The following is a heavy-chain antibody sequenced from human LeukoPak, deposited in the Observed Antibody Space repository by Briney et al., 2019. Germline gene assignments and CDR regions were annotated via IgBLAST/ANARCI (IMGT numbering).Heavy chain of an antibody. CDR2: FSHSGST. CDR3: ARLWSGYFDDDAFDI. Sequence: SETLSLTCAVSGYSISSGYYWGWIRQPPGNGLEWIESFSHSGSTYYNPSLKSRATISVDTSKNQFSLKLSSVTAADTAVYYCARLWSGYFDDDAFDIWGQGTMVTVSS. V-gene: IGHV4-38-2*01. J-gene: IGHJ3*02. D-gene: IGHD3-3*01. CDR1: GYSISSGYY.